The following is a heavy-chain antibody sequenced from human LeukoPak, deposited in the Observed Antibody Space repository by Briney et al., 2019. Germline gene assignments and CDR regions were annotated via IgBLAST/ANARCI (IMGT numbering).Heavy chain of an antibody. D-gene: IGHD3-3*01. CDR1: GFSISSGYH. V-gene: IGHV4-61*01. CDR2: IYYSGST. Sequence: TSSETLSLTCTVSGFSISSGYHWSWIRQPPGKGLEWIGYIYYSGSTNYNPSLKSRVTISVDTSKNQFSLKLSSVTAADTAVYYCARAFSYYDFWSGPPRAFDIWGQGTMVTVSS. J-gene: IGHJ3*02. CDR3: ARAFSYYDFWSGPPRAFDI.